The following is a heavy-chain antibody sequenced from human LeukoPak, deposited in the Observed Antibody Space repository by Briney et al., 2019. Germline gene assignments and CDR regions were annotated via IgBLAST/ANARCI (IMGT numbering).Heavy chain of an antibody. CDR2: VRGSGTNA. J-gene: IGHJ4*02. Sequence: PGGSLRLSCAASGFIFRNFAMSWVRQAPGKGLEWVTSVRGSGTNAIYADSVKGRFTISRDNAKNSLYLQMNSLRAEDTAVYYCARDSRIFGVVIIRGSFDYWGQGTLVTVSS. V-gene: IGHV3-21*01. D-gene: IGHD3-3*01. CDR1: GFIFRNFA. CDR3: ARDSRIFGVVIIRGSFDY.